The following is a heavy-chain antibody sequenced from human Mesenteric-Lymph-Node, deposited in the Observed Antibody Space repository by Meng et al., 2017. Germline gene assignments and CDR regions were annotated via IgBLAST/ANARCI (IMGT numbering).Heavy chain of an antibody. J-gene: IGHJ4*02. CDR3: ARTIGGADIVVVPAAYYFDY. V-gene: IGHV4-34*01. D-gene: IGHD2-2*01. CDR1: VGSFIGYY. Sequence: QVQLQQWGAGLLKPSETLSLTCVVYVGSFIGYYWSWIRQPPGKGLEWIGEINHSGSTNYNPSLKSRVTISVDTSKNQFSLKLSSVTAADTAVYYCARTIGGADIVVVPAAYYFDYWGQGTLVTVSS. CDR2: INHSGST.